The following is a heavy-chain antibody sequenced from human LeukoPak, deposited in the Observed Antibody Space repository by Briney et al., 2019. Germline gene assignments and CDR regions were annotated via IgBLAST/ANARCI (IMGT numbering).Heavy chain of an antibody. J-gene: IGHJ4*02. CDR3: ARDPYSLRGVIFDY. D-gene: IGHD3-10*01. V-gene: IGHV3-30*03. Sequence: PGGSLRLSCAASGFTFSSYGMHWVRQAPGKGLEWVAVISYDGSNKYYADSVKGRFTISRDNSKNTLYLQMNSLRAEDTAVYYCARDPYSLRGVIFDYWGQGTLVTVSS. CDR2: ISYDGSNK. CDR1: GFTFSSYG.